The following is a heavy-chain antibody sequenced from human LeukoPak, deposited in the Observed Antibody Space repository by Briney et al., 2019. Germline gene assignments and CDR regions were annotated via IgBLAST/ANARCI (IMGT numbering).Heavy chain of an antibody. CDR3: ARQVLLAFDV. J-gene: IGHJ3*01. Sequence: SSETLSLTCTVSGGSISSSSYYWGWIRQPPGKGLEWIGTIYYSGSTYHNPSLKSRVTISVDTSKNRFSLKLTSVTAADTAVYYCARQVLLAFDVWGQGTMVTVSS. D-gene: IGHD2-21*02. V-gene: IGHV4-39*01. CDR2: IYYSGST. CDR1: GGSISSSSYY.